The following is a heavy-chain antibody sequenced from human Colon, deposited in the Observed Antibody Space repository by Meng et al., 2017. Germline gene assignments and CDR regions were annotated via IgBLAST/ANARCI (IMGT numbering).Heavy chain of an antibody. Sequence: QVQLREGGAGLLKPSEALSLTCAVYGGSFSGYSWSWIRRPPGKGLEWIGEINHTGNTSYNPSLKSRLTISVDTSKNQFSLNLSSVTAADTALYYCARSVRLGVAGKSGAYWGQGTLVTVSS. V-gene: IGHV4-34*01. CDR2: INHTGNT. J-gene: IGHJ4*02. CDR3: ARSVRLGVAGKSGAY. CDR1: GGSFSGYS. D-gene: IGHD6-19*01.